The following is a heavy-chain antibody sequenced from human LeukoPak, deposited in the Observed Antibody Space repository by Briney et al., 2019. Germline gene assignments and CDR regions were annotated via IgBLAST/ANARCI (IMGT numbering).Heavy chain of an antibody. CDR3: ARVQVGATDNWFDP. J-gene: IGHJ5*02. CDR2: ISAYNGNT. D-gene: IGHD1-26*01. CDR1: GYTFTSYG. V-gene: IGHV1-18*01. Sequence: GASVKVSCKASGYTFTSYGISWVRQAPGQGLEWMGWISAYNGNTNYAQKLQGRVTMTTDTSTSTAYMELRSLGSDDTAVYYCARVQVGATDNWFDPWGQGTLVTVSS.